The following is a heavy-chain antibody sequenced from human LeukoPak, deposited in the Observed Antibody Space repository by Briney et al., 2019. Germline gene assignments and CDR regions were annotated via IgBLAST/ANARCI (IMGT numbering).Heavy chain of an antibody. CDR1: GGSISSYY. CDR3: ARHLPTYYYDSSGYYPVAFDI. Sequence: SETLSLTCTASGGSISSYYWSWIRQPPGKGLEWIGYIYYSGSTNYNPSLKSRVTISVDTSKNRFSLKLSSVTAADTAVYYCARHLPTYYYDSSGYYPVAFDIWGQGTMVTVSS. CDR2: IYYSGST. D-gene: IGHD3-22*01. V-gene: IGHV4-59*08. J-gene: IGHJ3*02.